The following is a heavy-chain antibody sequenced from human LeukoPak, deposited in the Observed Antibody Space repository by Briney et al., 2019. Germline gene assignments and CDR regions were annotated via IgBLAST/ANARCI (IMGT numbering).Heavy chain of an antibody. CDR3: AKPPPDSSSWLFDY. D-gene: IGHD6-13*01. V-gene: IGHV3-23*01. CDR2: ISDKGGST. J-gene: IGHJ4*02. CDR1: GFTFSSYA. Sequence: GGSLRLSCAASGFTFSSYAVSWVRQAPGKGREWVSTISDKGGSTYYADSVKGRFTLSRDNAKNTLYLQMNSLRDEDAVLYYCAKPPPDSSSWLFDYWGQGALVTVSS.